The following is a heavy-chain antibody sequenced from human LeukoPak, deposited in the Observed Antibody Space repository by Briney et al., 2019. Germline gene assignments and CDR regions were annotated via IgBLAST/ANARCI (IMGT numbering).Heavy chain of an antibody. CDR3: ARVPRDYSNNSRYAMDV. CDR1: GDSISSSSYY. V-gene: IGHV4-39*07. J-gene: IGHJ6*02. Sequence: SETLSLTCTVSGDSISSSSYYWGWIRQPPGKGLEWIGSIFYSGYTYYSPSLKSRVTISVDTSKNQFSLNLSSVAAADTAVYYCARVPRDYSNNSRYAMDVWGQGTTVTVSS. CDR2: IFYSGYT. D-gene: IGHD4-11*01.